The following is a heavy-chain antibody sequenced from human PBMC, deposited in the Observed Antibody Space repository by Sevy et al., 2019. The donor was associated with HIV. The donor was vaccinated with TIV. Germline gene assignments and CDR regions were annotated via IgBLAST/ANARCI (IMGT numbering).Heavy chain of an antibody. CDR1: GYTFTSYG. V-gene: IGHV1-18*01. CDR3: ARDPCYSGSYYCYFDY. Sequence: ASVKVSCKASGYTFTSYGISWVRQAPGQGLEWMGWISAYNGNTNYAQKLQGRVTMTTDTSTGTAYMELRSLRSDDTAVYYCARDPCYSGSYYCYFDYWGQGTLVTVSS. D-gene: IGHD1-26*01. J-gene: IGHJ4*02. CDR2: ISAYNGNT.